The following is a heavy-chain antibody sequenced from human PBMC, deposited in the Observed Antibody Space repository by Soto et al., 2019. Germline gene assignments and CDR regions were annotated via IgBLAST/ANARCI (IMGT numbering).Heavy chain of an antibody. V-gene: IGHV3-9*01. Sequence: PGGSLRLSCAASGFTFDDYAMHWVRQAPGKGLEWVSGISWNSGSIDYADSVKGRFTISRDNAKNSLYLQMNSLRAEDTALYYCAKTRSMITFGGVIAPYYFDYWGQGTLVTVSS. CDR1: GFTFDDYA. D-gene: IGHD3-16*02. J-gene: IGHJ4*02. CDR3: AKTRSMITFGGVIAPYYFDY. CDR2: ISWNSGSI.